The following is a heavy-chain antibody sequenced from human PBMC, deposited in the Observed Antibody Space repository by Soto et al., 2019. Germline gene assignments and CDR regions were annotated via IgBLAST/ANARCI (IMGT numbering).Heavy chain of an antibody. CDR2: IYWNDDK. J-gene: IGHJ4*02. CDR3: AHPKRPVLWLLGFDY. D-gene: IGHD6-19*01. CDR1: GFSLSTSGVG. Sequence: QITLKESGPTLVKPTQTLTLTCTFSGFSLSTSGVGVGWIRQPPGKALEWLALIYWNDDKRYSPSLKSRLTNTKDTSKNQVVLTMTNMDPVDTATYYCAHPKRPVLWLLGFDYWGQGTLVTVSS. V-gene: IGHV2-5*01.